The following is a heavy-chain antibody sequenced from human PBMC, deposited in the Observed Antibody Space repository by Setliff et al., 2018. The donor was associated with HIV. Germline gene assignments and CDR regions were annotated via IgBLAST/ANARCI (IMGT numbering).Heavy chain of an antibody. CDR2: IYDSGAT. D-gene: IGHD6-13*01. Sequence: SETLSLTCTVSGGSISGFYWSWIRQSPGNGLEWIGWIYDSGATKYNPSLKSRATISLETSKMQFSLKLNSVSAADTAVYYCARDDGGAAAGTWGYYYYYMDVWGKGTTVTVSS. J-gene: IGHJ6*03. CDR1: GGSISGFY. CDR3: ARDDGGAAAGTWGYYYYYMDV. V-gene: IGHV4-59*12.